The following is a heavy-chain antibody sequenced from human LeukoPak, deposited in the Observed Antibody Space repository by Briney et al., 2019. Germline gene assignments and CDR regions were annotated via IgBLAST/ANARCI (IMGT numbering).Heavy chain of an antibody. CDR2: IYYSGST. V-gene: IGHV4-59*12. CDR3: ARDGRSGYEDL. D-gene: IGHD5-12*01. J-gene: IGHJ5*02. Sequence: SETLSLTCTVSGGSISSYYWSWIRQPPGKGLEWIGYIYYSGSTNYNPSLKSRVTISVDTSKNQFSLKLSSVTAADTAIYYCARDGRSGYEDLWGPGTLVTVSS. CDR1: GGSISSYY.